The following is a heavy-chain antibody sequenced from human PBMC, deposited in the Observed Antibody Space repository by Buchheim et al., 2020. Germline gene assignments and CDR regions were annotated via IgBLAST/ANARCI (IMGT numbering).Heavy chain of an antibody. J-gene: IGHJ4*02. CDR3: ARTSSFDY. CDR2: INPDSGGT. V-gene: IGHV1-2*02. Sequence: QVQLVQSGAEVKKPGASVKVSCKASGFTLTGYYMHWVRQAPGQGLEWMGWINPDSGGTTYAQKFKGRVTMARDTSINTAYMELSSLTSDDSAVYYCARTSSFDYWGQGTL. CDR1: GFTLTGYY.